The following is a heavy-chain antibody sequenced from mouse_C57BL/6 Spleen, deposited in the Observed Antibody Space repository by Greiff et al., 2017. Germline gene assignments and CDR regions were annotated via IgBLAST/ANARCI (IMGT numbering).Heavy chain of an antibody. V-gene: IGHV1-7*01. CDR3: AISRYDYDPSFDY. CDR1: GYTFTSYW. CDR2: INPSSGYT. Sequence: QVQLQQSGAELAKPGASVKLSCKASGYTFTSYWMHWVKQRPGQGLEWIGYINPSSGYTKYNQKFKDKATLTADKSSSTAYMQLSSLTYEDSAVYYCAISRYDYDPSFDYWGQGTTLTVSS. D-gene: IGHD2-4*01. J-gene: IGHJ2*01.